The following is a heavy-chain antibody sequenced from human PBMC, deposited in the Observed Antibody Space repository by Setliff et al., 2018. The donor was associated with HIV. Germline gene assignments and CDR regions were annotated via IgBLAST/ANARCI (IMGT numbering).Heavy chain of an antibody. CDR3: ARDHELGAFDL. CDR1: GGSISSYY. V-gene: IGHV4-59*01. CDR2: IYHTGTT. D-gene: IGHD1-26*01. Sequence: SETLSLTCTVSGGSISSYYWSWIRQPPGKGLEWIGYIYHTGTTSYNPSLKSRVTIQIDRSNNHFSLNLRSATTADTAVYFCARDHELGAFDLWGQGTMVT. J-gene: IGHJ3*01.